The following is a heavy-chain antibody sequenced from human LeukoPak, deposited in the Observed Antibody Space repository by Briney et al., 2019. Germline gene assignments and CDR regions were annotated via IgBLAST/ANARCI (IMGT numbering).Heavy chain of an antibody. V-gene: IGHV3-74*01. Sequence: GGSLRLSCAASGFTFSSYWMHWVHQAPGKGLVWVSRINSDESSTSYADSVRGRFTISRDNAKNTLYVQMNSLRAEDTAVYYCARGGAMVSYYGMDAWGQGTTVTVSS. CDR2: INSDESST. J-gene: IGHJ6*02. D-gene: IGHD5-18*01. CDR1: GFTFSSYW. CDR3: ARGGAMVSYYGMDA.